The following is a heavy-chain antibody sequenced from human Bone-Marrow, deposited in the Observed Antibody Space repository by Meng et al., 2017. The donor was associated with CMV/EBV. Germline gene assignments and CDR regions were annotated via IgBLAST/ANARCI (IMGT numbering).Heavy chain of an antibody. CDR3: AKGLRGRINWPYYFDY. D-gene: IGHD1-1*01. CDR1: GFTFSVYA. J-gene: IGHJ4*02. V-gene: IGHV3-30*02. Sequence: GGSLRLSCAASGFTFSVYAMHWVRQAPGKGLEWVAFIRFDGSDNYYADSVQGRFTISRDNSNNTLYLQMSSLRAEDTAVYYCAKGLRGRINWPYYFDYWGQGTRVTVSS. CDR2: IRFDGSDN.